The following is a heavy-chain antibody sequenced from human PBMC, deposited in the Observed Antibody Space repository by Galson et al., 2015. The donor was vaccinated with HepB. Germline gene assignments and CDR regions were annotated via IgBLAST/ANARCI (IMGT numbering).Heavy chain of an antibody. Sequence: SLRLSCAASGFTFSSYWMHWVRQAPGKGLVWVSRINNDGSSTSYADSVKGRFTISRDNAKNTLYLQMNSLRAEDTAVYYCAREGPAAGYGYWGQGTLVTVSS. J-gene: IGHJ4*02. CDR1: GFTFSSYW. CDR3: AREGPAAGYGY. D-gene: IGHD6-13*01. CDR2: INNDGSST. V-gene: IGHV3-74*01.